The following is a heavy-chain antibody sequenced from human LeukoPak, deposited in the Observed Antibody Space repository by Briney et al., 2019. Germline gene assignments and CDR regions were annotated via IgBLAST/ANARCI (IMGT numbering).Heavy chain of an antibody. J-gene: IGHJ4*02. CDR3: AKAAGYGDYYFDY. Sequence: GGSLRLSCAASGFTFSSYWMSWVRQAPGKGLEWVAVISYDGSNKYYADSVKGRFTISRDNSKNTLYLQMNSLRAEDTAVYYCAKAAGYGDYYFDYWGQGTLVTVSS. D-gene: IGHD4-17*01. V-gene: IGHV3-30*18. CDR1: GFTFSSYW. CDR2: ISYDGSNK.